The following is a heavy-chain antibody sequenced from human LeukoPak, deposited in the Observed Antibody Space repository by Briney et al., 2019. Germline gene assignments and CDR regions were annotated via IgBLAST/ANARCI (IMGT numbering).Heavy chain of an antibody. Sequence: PSETLSLTCAVYGGSFSGYYWSWLRQPPGKGLEWIGEINDSGSTNYNPSLKSRVTISVDTSKNQFSLKLSSVTAADTAVYYCARGGYYGSGSTDYWGQGTLVTVSS. CDR1: GGSFSGYY. D-gene: IGHD3-10*01. J-gene: IGHJ4*02. CDR2: INDSGST. CDR3: ARGGYYGSGSTDY. V-gene: IGHV4-34*01.